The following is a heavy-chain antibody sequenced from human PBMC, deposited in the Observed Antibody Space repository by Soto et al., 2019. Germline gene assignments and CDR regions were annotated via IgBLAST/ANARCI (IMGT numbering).Heavy chain of an antibody. CDR3: ARTSITMLEKPFDY. CDR2: IYYSGST. V-gene: IGHV4-39*01. D-gene: IGHD3-10*02. Sequence: SETLSLTCTVPGGSISSSSYYWGWIRQPPGKGLEWIGSIYYSGSTYYNPSLKSRVTISVDTSKNQFSLKLSSVTAADTAVYYCARTSITMLEKPFDYWGQGTLVTVSS. J-gene: IGHJ4*02. CDR1: GGSISSSSYY.